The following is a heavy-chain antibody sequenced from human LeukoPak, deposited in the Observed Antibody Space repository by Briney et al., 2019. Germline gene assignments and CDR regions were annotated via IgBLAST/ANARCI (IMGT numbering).Heavy chain of an antibody. CDR2: ISAYNGNT. V-gene: IGHV1-18*01. CDR1: GYTFTSYG. D-gene: IGHD3-22*01. CDR3: ATGLTMIVVG. Sequence: ASVKVSCKASGYTFTSYGISWVRQAPGQGLEWMGWISAYNGNTNYAQKFQGRVTMTEDTSTDTAYMELSSLRSEDTAVYYCATGLTMIVVGWGQGTLVTVPS. J-gene: IGHJ4*02.